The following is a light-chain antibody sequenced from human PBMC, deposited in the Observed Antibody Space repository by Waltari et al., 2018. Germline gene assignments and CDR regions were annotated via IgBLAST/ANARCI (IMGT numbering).Light chain of an antibody. V-gene: IGLV1-40*01. CDR2: VNN. J-gene: IGLJ2*01. Sequence: SVLTQPPSVSGAPGQRGTISCAWASSNLGAGSDVPRYQHLPGTAPKLLIYVNNNRPSGVPDRFSGSKSGTSASLAITGLQAEDEADYYCQSYDSSLSASVFGGGTKVTVL. CDR3: QSYDSSLSASV. CDR1: SSNLGAGSD.